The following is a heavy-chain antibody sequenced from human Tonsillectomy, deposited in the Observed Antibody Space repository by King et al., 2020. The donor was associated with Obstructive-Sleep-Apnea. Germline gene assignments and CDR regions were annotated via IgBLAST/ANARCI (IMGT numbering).Heavy chain of an antibody. J-gene: IGHJ4*02. CDR2: IYYSGST. V-gene: IGHV4-30-4*07. CDR3: ARDTEYHLLFGY. D-gene: IGHD2-2*01. CDR1: GGSISSGGYS. Sequence: QEQLQDSGPGLVKPSQTLSLTCSVSGGSISSGGYSWSWIRQPPGKGLDWTGFIYYSGSTYYSPSLKGRVTISVDTSKNQVSLKLSSVTAADTAMYYCARDTEYHLLFGYWGQGTLVTVSS.